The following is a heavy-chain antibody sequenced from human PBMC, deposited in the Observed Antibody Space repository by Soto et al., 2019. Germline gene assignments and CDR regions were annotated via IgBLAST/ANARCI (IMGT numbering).Heavy chain of an antibody. J-gene: IGHJ3*01. CDR2: INPRNGDK. V-gene: IGHV1-2*02. Sequence: GASVKVCCKASGYTFTGFYVHWVRQAPRQGLEWMGWINPRNGDKILAQKFEGRVTLTRDTSVTTAYMDLSSLNSDDTAVYYCARGPFGDSPIDFWGPGTMVTVSS. CDR3: ARGPFGDSPIDF. CDR1: GYTFTGFY. D-gene: IGHD3-10*01.